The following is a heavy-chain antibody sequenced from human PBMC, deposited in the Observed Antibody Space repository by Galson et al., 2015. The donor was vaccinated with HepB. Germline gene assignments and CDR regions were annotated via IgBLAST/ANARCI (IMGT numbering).Heavy chain of an antibody. CDR3: TRPWYDSSGYYDY. V-gene: IGHV3-73*01. CDR1: GFTFSGSA. CDR2: IRSKANSYAT. Sequence: SLRLSCAASGFTFSGSAMHWVRQASGKGLEWVGRIRSKANSYATAYAASVKGRFTISRDDSKNTAYLQMNSLKTEDTAVYYCTRPWYDSSGYYDYWGQGTLVTVSS. J-gene: IGHJ4*02. D-gene: IGHD3-22*01.